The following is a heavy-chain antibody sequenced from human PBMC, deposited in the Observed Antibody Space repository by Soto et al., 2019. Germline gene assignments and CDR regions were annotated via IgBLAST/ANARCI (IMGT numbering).Heavy chain of an antibody. Sequence: GASVKVSCKASGYTFTGYYMHWVRQAPGQGLERMGWINPNSGGTNYAQKFQGWVTMTRDTSISTAYTELSRLRSDDMSFYFFARFGDSSGYYEDYGMDVWGQGTTVTVSS. CDR1: GYTFTGYY. CDR2: INPNSGGT. V-gene: IGHV1-2*04. CDR3: ARFGDSSGYYEDYGMDV. J-gene: IGHJ6*02. D-gene: IGHD3-22*01.